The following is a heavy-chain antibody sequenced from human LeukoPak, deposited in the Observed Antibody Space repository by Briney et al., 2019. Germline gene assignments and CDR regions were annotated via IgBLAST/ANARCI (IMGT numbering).Heavy chain of an antibody. CDR3: AFESMTTVTFDY. Sequence: QTGGSLRLSCAASGFTFSSYGMHWVRQAPGKGLEWVAFIRYDGSNKYYADSVNGRFTISRNNSKNTLYLQMNSLRAKDTAVYYCAFESMTTVTFDYWGQGTLVSVSS. CDR2: IRYDGSNK. CDR1: GFTFSSYG. J-gene: IGHJ4*02. D-gene: IGHD4-11*01. V-gene: IGHV3-30*02.